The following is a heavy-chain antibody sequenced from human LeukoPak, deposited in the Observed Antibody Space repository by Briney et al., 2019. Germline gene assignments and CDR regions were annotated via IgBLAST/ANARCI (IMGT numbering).Heavy chain of an antibody. D-gene: IGHD3-3*01. J-gene: IGHJ4*02. CDR2: IIPIFGTA. V-gene: IGHV1-69*13. CDR1: GGTFSSYA. CDR3: AASIWSGYYSLTYFDY. Sequence: ASVKVSCKASGGTFSSYAISWVRQAPGQGLKWMGGIIPIFGTANYAQKFQGRVTITADESTSTAYMELSSLRSEDTAVYYCAASIWSGYYSLTYFDYWGQGTLVTVSS.